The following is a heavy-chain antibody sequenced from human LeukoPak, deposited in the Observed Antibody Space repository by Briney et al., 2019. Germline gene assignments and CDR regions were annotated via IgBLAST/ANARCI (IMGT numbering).Heavy chain of an antibody. J-gene: IGHJ4*02. CDR2: ISANGQAT. D-gene: IGHD3-10*01. CDR3: ARDPYNTILYRLAH. CDR1: GFAFGTYA. Sequence: GGSLRLSCAGSGFAFGTYAMSWVRQAPGMGLDGVSSISANGQATYYADSVEGRFPISRDNSKSTLYLQLNSLRAEDTATYYCARDPYNTILYRLAHWGQGTLVTVSS. V-gene: IGHV3-23*01.